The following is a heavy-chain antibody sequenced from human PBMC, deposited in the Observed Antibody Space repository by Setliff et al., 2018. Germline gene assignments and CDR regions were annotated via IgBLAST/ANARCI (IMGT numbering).Heavy chain of an antibody. Sequence: GGSLRLSCTASGFTFGDYAMTWVRQAPGKGLEWVSTVSGAGDFTYYADSVKGRFTISRDNAKNSLYLQMDSLRAEDTAVYYCARVGVFGGGYFDFWGQGTLVTVSS. CDR1: GFTFGDYA. V-gene: IGHV3-23*01. J-gene: IGHJ4*02. CDR3: ARVGVFGGGYFDF. CDR2: VSGAGDFT. D-gene: IGHD3-16*01.